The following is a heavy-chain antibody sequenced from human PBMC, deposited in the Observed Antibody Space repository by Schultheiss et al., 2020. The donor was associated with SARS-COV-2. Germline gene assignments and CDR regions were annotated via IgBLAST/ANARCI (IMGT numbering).Heavy chain of an antibody. CDR3: ARDGYSSSGPVY. Sequence: ASVKVSCKASGYTFTGYYMHWVRQAPGQGLEWMGRIIPILGIANYAQKFQGRVTMTRDTSTSTVYMELSSLRSEDTAVYYCARDGYSSSGPVYWGQGTLVTVSS. D-gene: IGHD6-13*01. J-gene: IGHJ4*02. CDR2: IIPILGIA. V-gene: IGHV1-46*01. CDR1: GYTFTGYY.